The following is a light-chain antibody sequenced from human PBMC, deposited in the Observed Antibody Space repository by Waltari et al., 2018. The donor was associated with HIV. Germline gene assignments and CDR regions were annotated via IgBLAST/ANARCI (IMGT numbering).Light chain of an antibody. V-gene: IGLV2-23*02. CDR1: SSDVGGYNL. CDR2: EVS. Sequence: QSALTQPASVSGSPGQSITISCTGTSSDVGGYNLVSWYQQHPGKAPKLMIYEVSKRPSGVSNRFSCSKSGNTASLTISGLQAEDEADYYCCAYAGSTTYVIFGGGTKLTGL. CDR3: CAYAGSTTYVI. J-gene: IGLJ2*01.